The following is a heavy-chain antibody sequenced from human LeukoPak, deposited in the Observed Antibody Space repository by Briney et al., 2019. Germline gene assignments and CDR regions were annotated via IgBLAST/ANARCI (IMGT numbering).Heavy chain of an antibody. D-gene: IGHD1-26*01. V-gene: IGHV3-30*02. Sequence: GGSLRLSCAASGFTFSSYGMHWVRQAPGKGLEWVAFIRYDGSNKYYADSVKGRFTISRDNSKNTLYLQTNSLRAEDTAVYYCAKDGEWELRDAFDIWGQGTMVTVSS. CDR2: IRYDGSNK. CDR3: AKDGEWELRDAFDI. CDR1: GFTFSSYG. J-gene: IGHJ3*02.